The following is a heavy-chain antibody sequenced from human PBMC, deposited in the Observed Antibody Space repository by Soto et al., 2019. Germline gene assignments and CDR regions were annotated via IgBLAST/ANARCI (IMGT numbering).Heavy chain of an antibody. D-gene: IGHD4-17*01. J-gene: IGHJ4*02. CDR3: ATGGVTTFDY. V-gene: IGHV4-30-4*01. CDR1: GGSISSGDYY. Sequence: PSETLSLTCTVSGGSISSGDYYLRWIRPPPGKGLEWIGYIYYSGSTYYNPSLKSRVTISVDTSKNQFSLKLSSVTAADTAVYYCATGGVTTFDYWGQGTLVTVSS. CDR2: IYYSGST.